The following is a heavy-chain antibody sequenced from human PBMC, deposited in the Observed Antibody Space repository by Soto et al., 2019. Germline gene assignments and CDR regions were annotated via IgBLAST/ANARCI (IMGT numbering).Heavy chain of an antibody. V-gene: IGHV4-61*03. CDR3: VRVLDSSWYADL. J-gene: IGHJ2*01. Sequence: WIWLRQAPGTGLEYIGYIFYTGVTNYNPSLSSRVTISLDTSKNHFSLKLNSMTAADTAVYYCVRVLDSSWYADLWGRGTLVTVSS. D-gene: IGHD3-22*01. CDR2: IFYTGVT.